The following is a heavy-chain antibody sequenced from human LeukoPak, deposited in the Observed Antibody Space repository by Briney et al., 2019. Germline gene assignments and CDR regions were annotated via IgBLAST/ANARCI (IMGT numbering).Heavy chain of an antibody. Sequence: PGGSLSLSCAASGFTFSDFSMNWVRQAPGKGLQWVSYISSSSTTIYYADSVKGRFTISRDNARNSLYLQMNSLRDEDTAVYYCATDLISGAYTFDYWGQGTLVTVSS. J-gene: IGHJ4*02. CDR3: ATDLISGAYTFDY. CDR2: ISSSSTTI. V-gene: IGHV3-48*02. CDR1: GFTFSDFS. D-gene: IGHD1-26*01.